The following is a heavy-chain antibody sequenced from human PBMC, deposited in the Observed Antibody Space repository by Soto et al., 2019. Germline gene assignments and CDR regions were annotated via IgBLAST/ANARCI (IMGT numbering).Heavy chain of an antibody. CDR1: GFDFNKYA. J-gene: IGHJ4*02. D-gene: IGHD2-2*02. CDR2: ITSNGDST. V-gene: IGHV3-23*01. CDR3: AKDSPSYTTSPFYFDS. Sequence: GGSLRLSCAAFGFDFNKYAMTSVRQAPRKRLQWVQSITSNGDSTHYADSVKGRFTTSRDNSKNTLYLQMNSLRADDTAVFYCAKDSPSYTTSPFYFDSWGQGTLVTVSS.